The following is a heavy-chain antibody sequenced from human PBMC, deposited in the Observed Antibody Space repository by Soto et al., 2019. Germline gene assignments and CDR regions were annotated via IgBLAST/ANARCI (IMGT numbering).Heavy chain of an antibody. V-gene: IGHV4-4*02. CDR2: IYHSGST. Sequence: SETLSLTCAVSGGSISSSNWWSWVRQPPGKGLEWIGEIYHSGSTNYNPSLKSRVTISVDKSKNQFSLKLSSVTAADTAVYYCAKIVKLGYCSSTSCFEYNWFDPWGQGTLVTVS. CDR1: GGSISSSNW. CDR3: AKIVKLGYCSSTSCFEYNWFDP. D-gene: IGHD2-2*01. J-gene: IGHJ5*02.